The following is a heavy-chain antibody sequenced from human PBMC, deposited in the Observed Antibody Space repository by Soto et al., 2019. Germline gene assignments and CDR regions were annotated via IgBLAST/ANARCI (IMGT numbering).Heavy chain of an antibody. D-gene: IGHD3-10*02. CDR1: GGSISSGDYY. CDR3: ARVGVFGATTIDY. CDR2: IYYSGST. J-gene: IGHJ4*02. Sequence: QVQLQESGPGLVKPSQTLSLTCTVSGGSISSGDYYWSWIRQPPGKGLEWIGYIYYSGSTYYNPSLKSRVTRSVDTSKNQFSLKLSSVTAADTAVYYCARVGVFGATTIDYWGQGTLVTVSS. V-gene: IGHV4-30-4*01.